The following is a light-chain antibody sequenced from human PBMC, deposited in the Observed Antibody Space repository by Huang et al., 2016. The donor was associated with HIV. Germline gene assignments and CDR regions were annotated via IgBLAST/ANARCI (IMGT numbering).Light chain of an antibody. CDR3: QQYYDTPLT. CDR2: WAS. Sequence: DIVMTQSPESLAVSLGVRATINGRSSQSVLHTDNNRDYLAWYQQKPGQRPRLLIYWASTRESGVPDRFRGTGSGTDFTLTISNLQAEDVAVYYCQQYYDTPLTFGPGTKVDIK. CDR1: QSVLHTDNNRDY. J-gene: IGKJ3*01. V-gene: IGKV4-1*01.